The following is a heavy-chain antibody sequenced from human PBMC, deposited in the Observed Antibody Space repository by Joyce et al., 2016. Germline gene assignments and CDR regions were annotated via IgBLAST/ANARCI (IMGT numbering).Heavy chain of an antibody. Sequence: QVQLQQSGPGLVKPSQTLSLTCAISGDSVSNNVVGWNWIRQSPSSGLEWLGRIYSRSTYYAVSGQGRITINSDTSKNQFSLQLNSVTPEDAAVYYCARGKYTAFDIWGQGTRVTVSS. J-gene: IGHJ3*02. CDR3: ARGKYTAFDI. CDR1: GDSVSNNVVG. CDR2: IYSRST. V-gene: IGHV6-1*01. D-gene: IGHD3-10*01.